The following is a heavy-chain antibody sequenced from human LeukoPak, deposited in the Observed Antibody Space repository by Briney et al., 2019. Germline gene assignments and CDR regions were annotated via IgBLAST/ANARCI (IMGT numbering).Heavy chain of an antibody. J-gene: IGHJ4*02. Sequence: GGSLRLSCAASGFTFSSYGMSWVRQAPGKGLEWVSGIGGSGTRTYYADSVKGRFTISRDNSKNTAYLQMNSLKTEDTAVYYCTSRITMVRGADFDYWGQGTLVTVSS. CDR3: TSRITMVRGADFDY. CDR1: GFTFSSYG. D-gene: IGHD3-10*01. CDR2: IGGSGTRT. V-gene: IGHV3-23*01.